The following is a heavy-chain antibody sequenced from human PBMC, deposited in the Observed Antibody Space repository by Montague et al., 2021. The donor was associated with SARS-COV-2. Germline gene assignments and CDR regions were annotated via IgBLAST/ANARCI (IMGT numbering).Heavy chain of an antibody. CDR2: INHSGTT. CDR1: GGSFSGYY. J-gene: IGHJ4*02. D-gene: IGHD4-23*01. Sequence: SQSLSLACAVYGGSFSGYYWTWIRQSPGKGLEWIAEINHSGTTNYNFNPSLRSRVTISVDTSKSQFSLKLSSVTAADTGVYYCARWDPQTLTLIGLRGKSASDYWGQGNLVTVSS. V-gene: IGHV4-34*01. CDR3: ARWDPQTLTLIGLRGKSASDY.